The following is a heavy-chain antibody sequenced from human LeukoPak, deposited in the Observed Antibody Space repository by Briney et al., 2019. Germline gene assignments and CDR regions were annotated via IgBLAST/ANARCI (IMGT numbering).Heavy chain of an antibody. Sequence: GRSLRLSCAASGFTFSSYGLHWVRQAPGKGLEWVAVISYDGSKKYYTDSVKGRFTISRDNSKNTLYLQMNSLRAEDTAVYYCAKDSGEQWLNNWLDHWGQGTLVTVSS. CDR2: ISYDGSKK. CDR3: AKDSGEQWLNNWLDH. CDR1: GFTFSSYG. J-gene: IGHJ5*02. V-gene: IGHV3-30*18. D-gene: IGHD6-19*01.